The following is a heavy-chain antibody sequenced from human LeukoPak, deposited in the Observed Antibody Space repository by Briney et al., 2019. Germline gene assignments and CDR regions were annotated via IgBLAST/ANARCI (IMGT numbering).Heavy chain of an antibody. D-gene: IGHD5-12*01. CDR2: IYYSGST. V-gene: IGHV4-39*07. J-gene: IGHJ4*02. CDR3: ARGPLIIRGYSGSTVPSDY. CDR1: GGSISSSTYY. Sequence: PSETLSLTCTVSGGSISSSTYYWGWIRQPPGKGLEWIGSIYYSGSTYYNPSLKSRVTISVDTSKNQFSLKLSSVTAADTAVYYCARGPLIIRGYSGSTVPSDYWGQGTLVTVSS.